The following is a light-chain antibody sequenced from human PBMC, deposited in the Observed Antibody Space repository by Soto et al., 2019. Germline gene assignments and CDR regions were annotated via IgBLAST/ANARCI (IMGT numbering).Light chain of an antibody. CDR3: QQFHNWPRT. CDR1: QSINSN. Sequence: EILMTQSPATLSLSPGEGVTLSCGASQSINSNLAWYQKKPGKAPRLLIYDASTRAAGIPARLSGSGYGTEFTLTITGMKYEDFAVYYCQQFHNWPRTFGHGTKVDIK. J-gene: IGKJ1*01. V-gene: IGKV3-15*01. CDR2: DAS.